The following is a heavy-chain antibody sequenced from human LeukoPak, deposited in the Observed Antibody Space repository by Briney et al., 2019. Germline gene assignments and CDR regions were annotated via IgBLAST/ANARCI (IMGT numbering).Heavy chain of an antibody. V-gene: IGHV1-2*02. D-gene: IGHD5-18*01. CDR3: AGDSKGYSYGYNLDY. CDR1: GYTFTGYY. CDR2: INANSGGT. Sequence: ASVKVSCKASGYTFTGYYMHWVRQAPGHGLEGMGWINANSGGTTYAEKLQRRVTMTRYTSISTAYMELSRLRFDDTAVYYCAGDSKGYSYGYNLDYWGQGTLVTVSS. J-gene: IGHJ4*02.